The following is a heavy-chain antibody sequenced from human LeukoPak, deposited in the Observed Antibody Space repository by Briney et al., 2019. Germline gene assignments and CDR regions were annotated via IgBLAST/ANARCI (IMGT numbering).Heavy chain of an antibody. D-gene: IGHD2-2*01. V-gene: IGHV3-72*01. J-gene: IGHJ4*02. CDR1: GFTFSDHY. CDR3: TREGRYCSSTSCYVCLDF. CDR2: IKNKANSYTT. Sequence: LGGSLRLFCAASGFTFSDHYMDWVRQAPGKGLEWVGRIKNKANSYTTEYAASVKGRFTVSREDSKNALYLQMNSLKTEDTAVYYCTREGRYCSSTSCYVCLDFWGQGTLVTVSS.